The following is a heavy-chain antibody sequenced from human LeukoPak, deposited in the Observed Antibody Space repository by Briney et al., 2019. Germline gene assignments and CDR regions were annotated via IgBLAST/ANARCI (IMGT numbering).Heavy chain of an antibody. CDR1: GFTFSSYA. V-gene: IGHV3-48*03. J-gene: IGHJ4*02. D-gene: IGHD2-2*01. CDR3: ARDRPPSRTYPIFDY. Sequence: GGSLRLSCVASGFTFSSYAMNWVRQAPGKGLEWVSYISSTGSIIYYADSVKGRFTFSRDNAKNSLYLQMNSLRVEDTAVYYCARDRPPSRTYPIFDYWGQGILVTVSS. CDR2: ISSTGSII.